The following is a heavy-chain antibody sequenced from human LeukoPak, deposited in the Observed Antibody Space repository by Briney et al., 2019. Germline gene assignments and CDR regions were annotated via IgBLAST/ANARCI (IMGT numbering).Heavy chain of an antibody. CDR1: EFTFNHYD. V-gene: IGHV3-30*18. CDR3: AKDGWFGDYEGYFDY. CDR2: ISYDGSNK. D-gene: IGHD3-10*01. Sequence: GGSLRLSCAPSEFTFNHYDMHGVHQAPGNGLEWVAVISYDGSNKDYADCVKGRFTISRDNSKNTLYLQMNGLRAEDTALYYCAKDGWFGDYEGYFDYWGQGTLVTVSS. J-gene: IGHJ4*02.